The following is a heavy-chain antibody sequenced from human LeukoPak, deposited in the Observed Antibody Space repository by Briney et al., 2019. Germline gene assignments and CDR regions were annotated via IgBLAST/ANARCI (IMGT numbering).Heavy chain of an antibody. CDR3: ARGGIQVSGIDEIDY. CDR1: GFTLRSYD. D-gene: IGHD6-19*01. V-gene: IGHV3-13*01. CDR2: IGISDDT. J-gene: IGHJ4*02. Sequence: GGSLRLSCAASGFTLRSYDMHCVRQVTGKGLELVSAIGISDDTYYQGSGEGRFTISRENAKNSLYLKMNSLTAGDTAVYYCARGGIQVSGIDEIDYWGQGTLVTVSS.